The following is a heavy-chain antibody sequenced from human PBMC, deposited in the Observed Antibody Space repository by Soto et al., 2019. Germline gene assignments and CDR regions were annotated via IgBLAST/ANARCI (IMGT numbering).Heavy chain of an antibody. CDR2: IYSDGSSP. CDR1: GFTFSRFW. J-gene: IGHJ4*02. Sequence: GGSLRLSCAASGFTFSRFWMHWVRQAPGKGLVWVSRIYSDGSSPMYADSVKGRFTISRDNAKSTLYLQMNSLRAEDTAVYYCATLNSFGSDYWGQGTLVTVSS. CDR3: ATLNSFGSDY. D-gene: IGHD5-18*01. V-gene: IGHV3-74*03.